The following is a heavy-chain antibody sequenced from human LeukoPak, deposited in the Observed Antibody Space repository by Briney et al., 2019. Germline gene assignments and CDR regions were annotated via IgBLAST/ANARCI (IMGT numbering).Heavy chain of an antibody. V-gene: IGHV3-30*02. CDR2: IQNDGTHK. CDR1: GFTLSNYG. CDR3: AKGSDYALDY. Sequence: GGSLRLSCAASGFTLSNYGMHWVRQAPGKGLEWVTFIQNDGTHKYYADSVKGRFTISRDNSKNTLYLQMNSLRTEDTAVYYCAKGSDYALDYWGQGTLVTVSS. J-gene: IGHJ4*02. D-gene: IGHD3-16*01.